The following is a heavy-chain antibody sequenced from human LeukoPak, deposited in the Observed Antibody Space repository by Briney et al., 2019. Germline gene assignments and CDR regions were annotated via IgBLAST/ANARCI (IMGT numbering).Heavy chain of an antibody. V-gene: IGHV1-69*13. D-gene: IGHD5-18*01. J-gene: IGHJ4*02. Sequence: GASVKVSCKVSGYTLTELSMHWVRQAPGQGLEWMGGIIPIFGTANYAQKFQGKVTITADESTSTAYMELSSLRSEDTAVYYCARVDTAMGNAEWGQGILVTVSS. CDR3: ARVDTAMGNAE. CDR2: IIPIFGTA. CDR1: GYTLTELS.